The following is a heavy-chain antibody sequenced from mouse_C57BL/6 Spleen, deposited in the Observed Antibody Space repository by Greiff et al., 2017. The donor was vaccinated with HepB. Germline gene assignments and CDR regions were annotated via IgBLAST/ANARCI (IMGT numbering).Heavy chain of an antibody. D-gene: IGHD2-4*01. CDR1: GYTFTSYW. J-gene: IGHJ3*01. CDR3: ARKARGYDYDGFAY. Sequence: QVQLQQPGAELVKPGASVKMSCKASGYTFTSYWITWVKQRPGQGLEWIGDIYPGSGSTNYNEKFKSKATLTVDTSSSTAYMQLSSLTSEDSAVYYCARKARGYDYDGFAYWGQGTLVTVSA. CDR2: IYPGSGST. V-gene: IGHV1-55*01.